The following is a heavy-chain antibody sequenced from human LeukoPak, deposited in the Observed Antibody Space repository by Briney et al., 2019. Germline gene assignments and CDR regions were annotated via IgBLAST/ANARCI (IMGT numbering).Heavy chain of an antibody. Sequence: GGSLRLSCAASGFTFSSYGMHWVRQAPGKGLEWVANIKRDGSKIYYVDSVKGRFTISRDNDKNSLYLQMNSLRAEDTAVYYCARDRDGPDYWGQGTLVTVSS. J-gene: IGHJ4*02. CDR2: IKRDGSKI. CDR1: GFTFSSYG. D-gene: IGHD5-24*01. CDR3: ARDRDGPDY. V-gene: IGHV3-7*01.